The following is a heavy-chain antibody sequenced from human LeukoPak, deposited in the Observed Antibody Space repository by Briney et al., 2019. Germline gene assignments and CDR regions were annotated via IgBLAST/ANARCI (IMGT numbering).Heavy chain of an antibody. V-gene: IGHV1-69*04. CDR3: ARGDYVWGSYRQTADY. CDR1: GYTFTSYA. J-gene: IGHJ4*02. D-gene: IGHD3-16*02. Sequence: SVKVSCKASGYTFTSYAISWVRQAPGQGLEWMGRIIPILGIANYAQKFQGRDTITADKSTSTAYMELSSLRSEDTAVYYCARGDYVWGSYRQTADYWGQGTLVTVSS. CDR2: IIPILGIA.